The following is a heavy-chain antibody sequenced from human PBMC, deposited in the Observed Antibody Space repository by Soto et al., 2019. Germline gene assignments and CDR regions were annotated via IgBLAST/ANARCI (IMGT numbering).Heavy chain of an antibody. CDR1: GGSIRRHC. CDR3: ARVWGDAFDI. Sequence: SEPLSFTRTVSGGSIRRHCCRWIRQPPGKGLEWIGYIYYSGSTNYNPSLKSRVTISVDTSKNQFSLKLSSVTAADTAVYYCARVWGDAFDIWGQGTMVAVS. D-gene: IGHD7-27*01. J-gene: IGHJ3*02. V-gene: IGHV4-59*11. CDR2: IYYSGST.